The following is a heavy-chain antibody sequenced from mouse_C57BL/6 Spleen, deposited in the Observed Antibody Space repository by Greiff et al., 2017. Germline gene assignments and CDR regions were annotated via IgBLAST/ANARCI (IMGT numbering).Heavy chain of an antibody. CDR1: GFTFSDYG. J-gene: IGHJ4*01. V-gene: IGHV5-17*01. Sequence: VQLKEPGGGLVKPGGSLKLSCAASGFTFSDYGMHWVRQAPEKGLEWVAYISSGSSTIYYANTVKGRYTISRDNAKNTLFLQMTSLRSENTATYYFARPYYSNFHYAMDYWGQGTSVTVSS. CDR3: ARPYYSNFHYAMDY. D-gene: IGHD2-5*01. CDR2: ISSGSSTI.